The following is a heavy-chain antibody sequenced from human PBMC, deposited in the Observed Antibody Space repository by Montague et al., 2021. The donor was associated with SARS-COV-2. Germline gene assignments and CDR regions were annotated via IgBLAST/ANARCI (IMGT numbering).Heavy chain of an antibody. D-gene: IGHD2-15*01. J-gene: IGHJ3*02. CDR1: GGSISNGGYY. CDR3: ARRRERWSDAFDI. CDR2: IYYSRST. V-gene: IGHV4-61*08. Sequence: SETLSLTCTVSGGSISNGGYYWSWIRQPPGKGLEWIGYIYYSRSTNYNPSLKSRVTISVDTSKNQFSLKVRSVTAADTAVYYCARRRERWSDAFDIWGQGTMVTVSS.